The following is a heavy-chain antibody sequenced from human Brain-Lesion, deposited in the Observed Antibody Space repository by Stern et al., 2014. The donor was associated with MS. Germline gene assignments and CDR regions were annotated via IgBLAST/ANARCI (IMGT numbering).Heavy chain of an antibody. CDR1: GFPFNSYS. J-gene: IGHJ6*02. D-gene: IGHD2-2*01. CDR3: ARVDCSGTNCFYYYYGMDV. CDR2: LCVGTDYI. Sequence: VQLVQSGGGLVKPGGSLRLSCEASGFPFNSYSMNWVRQAPGKGLEWVSSLCVGTDYIYYADSGKGRFTISRDNAKNSLFLQMNTLRAEDTGVYYCARVDCSGTNCFYYYYGMDVWGQGTTVTVSS. V-gene: IGHV3-21*01.